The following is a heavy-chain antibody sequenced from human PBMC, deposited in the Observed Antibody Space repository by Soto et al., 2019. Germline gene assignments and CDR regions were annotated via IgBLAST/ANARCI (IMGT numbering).Heavy chain of an antibody. D-gene: IGHD3-10*01. Sequence: EVQLLESGGGLVQPGGSLRLSCAASGFTFSSYAKSWVRQAPGKGLEWVSTISGDGGSTYYVDSVKGRFTISRDDSKNTVYLQMNSLRAEDTAVYYCAKDLWFGELSPEDYWGQGTLVTVSS. CDR1: GFTFSSYA. V-gene: IGHV3-23*01. CDR3: AKDLWFGELSPEDY. J-gene: IGHJ4*02. CDR2: ISGDGGST.